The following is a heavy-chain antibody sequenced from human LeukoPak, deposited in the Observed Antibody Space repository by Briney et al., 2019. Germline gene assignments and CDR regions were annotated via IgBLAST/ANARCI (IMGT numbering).Heavy chain of an antibody. CDR3: VRDIAPLGTVWFDP. J-gene: IGHJ5*02. CDR1: GFTFSNAW. Sequence: GGSLRLSCAASGFTFSNAWMSWVRQAPGKGLVWVSRVSGDGSSTHYADFVKGRFTISRDNAKNTLFLQMNSLRVEDTAVYYCVRDIAPLGTVWFDPWGQGALVTVSS. D-gene: IGHD6-13*01. V-gene: IGHV3-74*01. CDR2: VSGDGSST.